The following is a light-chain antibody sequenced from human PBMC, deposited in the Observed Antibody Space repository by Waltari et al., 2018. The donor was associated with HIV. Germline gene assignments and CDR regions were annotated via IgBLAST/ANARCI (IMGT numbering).Light chain of an antibody. CDR1: QSFSRSY. J-gene: IGKJ2*01. Sequence: EIVWTQSPGTLSVSPGERATLSGRASQSFSRSYFAWYQQKPGQAPRLLIYGIASRVTGTPDRFSGSGSGTDFTLPISRLEPEDFAVYYCQQYGSSRYTFGQGTKLEIK. CDR2: GIA. CDR3: QQYGSSRYT. V-gene: IGKV3-20*01.